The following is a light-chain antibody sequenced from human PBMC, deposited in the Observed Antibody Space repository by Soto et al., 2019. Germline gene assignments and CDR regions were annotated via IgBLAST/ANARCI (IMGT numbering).Light chain of an antibody. Sequence: DIQMTQSPSTLSASVGDRVTITCRASQSLSGWLAWYQQKPGKAPKLLIYKAFSLQSGVPSRFSGSGSGTGFTLTISSLQPDDFATYYCQQSHHFPYTFGQGTKLEI. CDR2: KAF. CDR1: QSLSGW. V-gene: IGKV1-5*03. J-gene: IGKJ2*01. CDR3: QQSHHFPYT.